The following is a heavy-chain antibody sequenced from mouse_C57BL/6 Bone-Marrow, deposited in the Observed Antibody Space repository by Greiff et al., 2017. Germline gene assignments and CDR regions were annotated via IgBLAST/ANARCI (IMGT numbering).Heavy chain of an antibody. Sequence: VQLQQSGPGLVAPSQSLSITCTVSGFSLTSYAISWVRQPPGKGLEWLGVIWTGGGTNYNSALKSRLSISKDNSKSQVFLKMNSLQTDDTARYYCARNHNYGSSSYWYFDVWGTGTTVTVSS. D-gene: IGHD1-1*01. CDR1: GFSLTSYA. J-gene: IGHJ1*03. CDR2: IWTGGGT. CDR3: ARNHNYGSSSYWYFDV. V-gene: IGHV2-9-1*01.